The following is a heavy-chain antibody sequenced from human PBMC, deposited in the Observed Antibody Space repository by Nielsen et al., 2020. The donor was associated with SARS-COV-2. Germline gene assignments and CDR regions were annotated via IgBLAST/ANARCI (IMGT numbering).Heavy chain of an antibody. CDR1: GFTFSSYY. CDR2: INSDGSRS. CDR3: VRVRDDGHYYDTGPFDY. D-gene: IGHD3-22*01. J-gene: IGHJ4*02. V-gene: IGHV3-74*01. Sequence: GESLKISCAGSGFTFSSYYMNWVRQAPGKGLMWVSRINSDGSRSAYADAVKGRFTISRDNARDTLSLQMNSLSAEDTAVYYCVRVRDDGHYYDTGPFDYWCQGALVTVSS.